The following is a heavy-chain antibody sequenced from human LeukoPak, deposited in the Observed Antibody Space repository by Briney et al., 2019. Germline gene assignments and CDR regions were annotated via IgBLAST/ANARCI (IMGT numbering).Heavy chain of an antibody. V-gene: IGHV3-74*01. CDR2: IKTDGSTT. Sequence: GGSLRLSCAVSGFTFSSSWMHWVRQAPGKGLVWVSHIKTDGSTTAYADSVKGRFTISRDNAKNTLYLQMNSLRADDTAVYYCAKGIGSAWRAGDYWGQGTLVTVSS. D-gene: IGHD6-19*01. CDR1: GFTFSSSW. J-gene: IGHJ4*02. CDR3: AKGIGSAWRAGDY.